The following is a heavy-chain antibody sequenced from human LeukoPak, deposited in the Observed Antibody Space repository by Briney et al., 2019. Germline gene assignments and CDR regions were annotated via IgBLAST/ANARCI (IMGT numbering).Heavy chain of an antibody. D-gene: IGHD2-15*01. Sequence: GGSLRLSCAASGFTFSSYAMHWVRQAPGKGLEWVAVISYGGSNKYYADSVKGRFTISRDNSKNTLYLQMNSLRAEDTAVYYCARDAEWSVVVVAATAVSYYGMDVWGQGTTVTVSS. CDR1: GFTFSSYA. CDR3: ARDAEWSVVVVAATAVSYYGMDV. J-gene: IGHJ6*02. CDR2: ISYGGSNK. V-gene: IGHV3-30-3*01.